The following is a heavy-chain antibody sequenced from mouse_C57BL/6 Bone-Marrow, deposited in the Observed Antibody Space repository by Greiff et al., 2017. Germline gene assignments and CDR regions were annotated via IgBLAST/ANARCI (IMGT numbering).Heavy chain of an antibody. CDR1: GFTFSSYT. CDR2: ISGGGGNT. CDR3: ARGWLRRGFAY. J-gene: IGHJ3*01. D-gene: IGHD2-2*01. Sequence: EVNVVESGGGLVKPGGSLKLSCAASGFTFSSYTMSWVRQTPEKRLEWVATISGGGGNTYYPDSVKGRFTISRDNAKNTLYLQMSSLRSEDTALYYCARGWLRRGFAYWGQGTLVTVSA. V-gene: IGHV5-9*01.